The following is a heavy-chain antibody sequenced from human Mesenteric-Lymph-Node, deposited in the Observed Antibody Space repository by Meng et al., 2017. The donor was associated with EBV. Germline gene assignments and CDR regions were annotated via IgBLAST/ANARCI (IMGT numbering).Heavy chain of an antibody. J-gene: IGHJ4*02. Sequence: LKEAGPGLVRPSRTLSLTCAVSGVSISSDKGWSWVRQPPGKGLEWIGEIYHSGSTNYNPSLTSRVTILVDKSKNQFSLKLSSVTAADTAVYYCASRYCPTTSCRKDWGQGTLVTVSS. CDR3: ASRYCPTTSCRKD. V-gene: IGHV4-4*02. CDR2: IYHSGST. D-gene: IGHD2-2*01. CDR1: GVSISSDKG.